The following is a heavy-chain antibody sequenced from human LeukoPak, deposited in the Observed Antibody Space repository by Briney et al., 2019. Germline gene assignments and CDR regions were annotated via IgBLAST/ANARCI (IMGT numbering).Heavy chain of an antibody. Sequence: ASVKVSCKASGGTFSSYAISWVRQAPGQGLEWMGGIIPIFGTANYAQKFQGRVTITADGSTSTAYMELSSLRSEDTAVYYCARDYGNYYDSSGYYYPPDYWGQGTLVTVSS. CDR3: ARDYGNYYDSSGYYYPPDY. D-gene: IGHD3-22*01. J-gene: IGHJ4*02. V-gene: IGHV1-69*13. CDR2: IIPIFGTA. CDR1: GGTFSSYA.